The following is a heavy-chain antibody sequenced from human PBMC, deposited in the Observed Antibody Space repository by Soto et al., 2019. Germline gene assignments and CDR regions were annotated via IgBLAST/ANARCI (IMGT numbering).Heavy chain of an antibody. J-gene: IGHJ2*01. CDR2: ISYGGSI. V-gene: IGHV4-59*11. Sequence: QVQLQESGPGVVKPSETLSLTCTVSDGSISSHYWSWIRQPPGKGLEWIAYISYGGSINYNPSLKSRVTTSVDISKNQISLEVSSVTAADTAVYHCARTHGGWYFDLRGRGTLVTVSS. CDR1: DGSISSHY. D-gene: IGHD2-15*01. CDR3: ARTHGGWYFDL.